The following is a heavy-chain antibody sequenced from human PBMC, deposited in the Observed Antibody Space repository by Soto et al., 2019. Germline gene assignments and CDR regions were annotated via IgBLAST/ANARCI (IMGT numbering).Heavy chain of an antibody. CDR3: ARELRTLDRGVTYSMDV. Sequence: EVQLVESGGGLVQPGGSLRLSCAVSGFTYGAYEMDWVRQAPGKGLEWVAYISSSGSIRFYADSVQGRFTISRDNANNSLYLQMNSLRAEDTAVDYCARELRTLDRGVTYSMDVWGQGTTVTVTS. J-gene: IGHJ6*02. D-gene: IGHD3-10*01. V-gene: IGHV3-48*03. CDR1: GFTYGAYE. CDR2: ISSSGSIR.